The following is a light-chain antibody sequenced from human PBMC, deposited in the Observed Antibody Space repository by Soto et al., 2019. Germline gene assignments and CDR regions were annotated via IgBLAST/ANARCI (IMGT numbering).Light chain of an antibody. J-gene: IGKJ1*01. CDR3: QQRSNWPEWT. CDR2: DAS. CDR1: QSVSSSY. Sequence: EIVMTQSPATLSVSPGERTTLSCRASQSVSSSYLAWYQQKPGQAPRLLIYDASNRATGIPARFSGSGSGTDFTLTISSLEPEDFAVYYCQQRSNWPEWTFGQGTKVDIK. V-gene: IGKV3D-20*02.